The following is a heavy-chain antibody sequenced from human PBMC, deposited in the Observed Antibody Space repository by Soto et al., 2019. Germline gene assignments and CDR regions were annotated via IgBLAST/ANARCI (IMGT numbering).Heavy chain of an antibody. CDR1: GDSINNSHW. Sequence: QVQLQASGPGLVQPSGPLSLTCAVSGDSINNSHWWSWVRQTPGKGLEWIGETYHSGTTNYNPSLKTRVTISIDKSKNQFSLKMNSVTAADTAVYYCAREVNSSPARGPNWFDPWGQGTLVTVSS. CDR2: TYHSGTT. D-gene: IGHD6-13*01. J-gene: IGHJ5*02. V-gene: IGHV4-4*02. CDR3: AREVNSSPARGPNWFDP.